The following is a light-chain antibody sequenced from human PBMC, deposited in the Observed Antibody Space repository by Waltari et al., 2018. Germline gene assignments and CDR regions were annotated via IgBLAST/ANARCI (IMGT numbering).Light chain of an antibody. CDR2: ANN. J-gene: IGLJ3*02. Sequence: SVLTQPPSVSAAPRQKVPLSRSGSSANFENNSVSRYHHLPGTAPKVLIYANNKRPSGIPDRFSGSKSGASATLGISGLQTGDEADYYCGTWDSSLSAWVFGGGTKLTVL. V-gene: IGLV1-51*01. CDR3: GTWDSSLSAWV. CDR1: SANFENNS.